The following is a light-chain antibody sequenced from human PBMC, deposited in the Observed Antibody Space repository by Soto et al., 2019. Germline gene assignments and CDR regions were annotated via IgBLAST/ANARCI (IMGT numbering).Light chain of an antibody. CDR1: SSDVGRYKS. J-gene: IGLJ3*02. Sequence: QSALTQPASVSGSPGQSITISCTGTSSDVGRYKSVSWYQQHPGKAPRLMIYAVTYRPSGVSHRFSGSKSGNTASLTISGLQAEDEAVYYCGSYSSSTTLMVFGGGTKLTVL. V-gene: IGLV2-14*01. CDR3: GSYSSSTTLMV. CDR2: AVT.